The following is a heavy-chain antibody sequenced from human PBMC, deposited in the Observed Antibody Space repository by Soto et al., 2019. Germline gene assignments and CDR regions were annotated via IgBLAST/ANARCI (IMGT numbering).Heavy chain of an antibody. CDR3: ASLALEYDILTGPPSYYYGMDV. CDR2: IDPSDSYT. D-gene: IGHD3-9*01. Sequence: GESLKISCKGSGYSFTSYWISWVRQMPGKGLEWMGRIDPSDSYTNYSPSFQGHVTISADKSISTAYLQWSSLKASDTAMYYCASLALEYDILTGPPSYYYGMDVWGQGTTVTVSS. V-gene: IGHV5-10-1*01. J-gene: IGHJ6*02. CDR1: GYSFTSYW.